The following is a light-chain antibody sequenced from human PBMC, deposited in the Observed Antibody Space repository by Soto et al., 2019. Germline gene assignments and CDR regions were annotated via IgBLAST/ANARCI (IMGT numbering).Light chain of an antibody. CDR3: MQATHWPHT. CDR2: KVS. Sequence: DVVMTQSPLSLPVTLGQPASISCRSSQSLVYSDGNTYLSWFQQRPGQSPRRLIYKVSNRDSGVPDRFSGSGSGTGFTLKISRVEAEDVGLYCCMQATHWPHTFGQGTKLEIK. J-gene: IGKJ2*01. CDR1: QSLVYSDGNTY. V-gene: IGKV2-30*01.